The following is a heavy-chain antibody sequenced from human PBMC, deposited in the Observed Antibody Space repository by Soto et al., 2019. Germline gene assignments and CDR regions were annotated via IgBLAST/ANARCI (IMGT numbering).Heavy chain of an antibody. J-gene: IGHJ4*02. D-gene: IGHD5-12*01. CDR1: GGTFSSYA. V-gene: IGHV1-69*13. CDR2: IIPIFGTA. CDR3: ERDMGGGGYRNFDY. Sequence: SVKVSCNASGGTFSSYAISWVRQAPGQGLEWMGGIIPIFGTANYAQKFQGRVTSTADESTSTAYMELSSLRSEDTAVYYCERDMGGGGYRNFDYWGQGTLVTVSS.